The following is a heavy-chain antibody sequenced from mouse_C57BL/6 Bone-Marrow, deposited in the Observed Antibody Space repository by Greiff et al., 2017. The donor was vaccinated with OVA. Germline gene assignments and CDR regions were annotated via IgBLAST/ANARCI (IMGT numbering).Heavy chain of an antibody. J-gene: IGHJ2*01. Sequence: QVQLQQSGPELVKPGASVKISCKASGYAFSSSWMNWVKQRPGKGLEWIGRIYPGDGDTNYNGKFKGKATLTADKSSSTAYMQLSSLTSEDSAVYFCARSHYYGSSPYYIDYWGQGTTLTVSS. V-gene: IGHV1-82*01. CDR2: IYPGDGDT. CDR3: ARSHYYGSSPYYIDY. CDR1: GYAFSSSW. D-gene: IGHD1-1*01.